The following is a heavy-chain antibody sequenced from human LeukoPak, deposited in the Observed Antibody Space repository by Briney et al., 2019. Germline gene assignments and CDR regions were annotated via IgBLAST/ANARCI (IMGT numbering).Heavy chain of an antibody. CDR2: IIPIFATP. D-gene: IGHD6-25*01. J-gene: IGHJ6*02. Sequence: GSSVKVSCKASGGTFSSYAINWVRQAAGQGLEWMGGIIPIFATPNYAQKFQGRVTITAAESTRPTSMQLNSLRSEDTAVYYCARESLAAAYSYYGMDVWGQGTTVTVSS. V-gene: IGHV1-69*01. CDR3: ARESLAAAYSYYGMDV. CDR1: GGTFSSYA.